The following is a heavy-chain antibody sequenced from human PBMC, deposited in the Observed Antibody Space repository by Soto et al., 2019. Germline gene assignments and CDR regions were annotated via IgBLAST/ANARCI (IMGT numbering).Heavy chain of an antibody. D-gene: IGHD3-10*01. J-gene: IGHJ6*04. CDR1: GYTFSSHG. CDR2: ISYDGSNK. Sequence: PGGSLRLSCAASGYTFSSHGMHWVRQAPGKGLEWVAVISYDGSNKYYADSVKGRFTISRDNSKNTLYLQMNSLRAEDTAVYYCAKDWSYCYGCGRLIKYYYYAMDVWGKGITVNVAS. CDR3: AKDWSYCYGCGRLIKYYYYAMDV. V-gene: IGHV3-30*18.